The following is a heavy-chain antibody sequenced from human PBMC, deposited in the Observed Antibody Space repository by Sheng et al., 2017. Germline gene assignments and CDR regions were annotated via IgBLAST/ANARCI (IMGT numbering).Heavy chain of an antibody. J-gene: IGHJ6*02. V-gene: IGHV3-33*01. CDR2: IWHDESNK. CDR1: GFTFSNYG. D-gene: IGHD1-26*01. CDR3: ARGGVVGATTHYYDAMDV. Sequence: QEQLVESGGGVVQPGRSLRLSCAASGFTFSNYGMHWVRQAPGKGLEWVAVIWHDESNKYYADSVKGRVTISRDNSKNTLYLEMNSLRAEDTALYYCARGGVVGATTHYYDAMDVWDQGP.